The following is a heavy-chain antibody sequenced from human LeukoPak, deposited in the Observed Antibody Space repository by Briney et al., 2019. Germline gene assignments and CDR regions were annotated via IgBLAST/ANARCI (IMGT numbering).Heavy chain of an antibody. V-gene: IGHV4-34*01. CDR2: INHSGST. CDR3: ARGGGIAAAGSFNWFDP. J-gene: IGHJ5*02. CDR1: GGSFSGYY. Sequence: SETLSLTCAVYGGSFSGYYWSWLRQPPGKGLEWIGEINHSGSTNYNPSLKSRVTISVDTSKNQFSLKLSSVTAADTAVYYCARGGGIAAAGSFNWFDPWGQGTLVTVSS. D-gene: IGHD6-13*01.